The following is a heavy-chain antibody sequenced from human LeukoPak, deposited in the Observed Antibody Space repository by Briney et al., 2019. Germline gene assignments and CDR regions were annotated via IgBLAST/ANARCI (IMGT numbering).Heavy chain of an antibody. CDR1: GGSISSYY. D-gene: IGHD2-2*01. J-gene: IGHJ4*02. V-gene: IGHV4-4*09. CDR2: IYTSGST. Sequence: SETLSLTCTVSGGSISSYYRSWIRQPPGKGLEWIWYIYTSGSTNYNPSLKSRVTISVDTSKNQFSLKLSSVTAADTAVYYCARSVSSYYFDYWGQGTLVTVSS. CDR3: ARSVSSYYFDY.